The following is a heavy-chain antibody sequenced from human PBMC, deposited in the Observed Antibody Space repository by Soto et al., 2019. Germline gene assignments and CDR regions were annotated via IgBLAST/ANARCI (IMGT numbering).Heavy chain of an antibody. CDR2: IYHSGST. CDR1: GGSISSGGYS. Sequence: QLQLQESGSGLVKPSQTLSLTCAVSGGSISSGGYSWNWIRQPPGKGLEWIGYIYHSGSTYYNPSLKSRVTISVDRSKNQFSLKLSSVTAADTAVYYCARDFRGYGIDYWGQGTLVTVSS. V-gene: IGHV4-30-2*01. CDR3: ARDFRGYGIDY. D-gene: IGHD3-10*01. J-gene: IGHJ4*02.